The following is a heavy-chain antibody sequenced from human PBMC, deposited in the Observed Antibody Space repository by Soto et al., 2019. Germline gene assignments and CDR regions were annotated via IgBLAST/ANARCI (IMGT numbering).Heavy chain of an antibody. CDR2: ISYDESNK. D-gene: IGHD6-13*01. Sequence: QVKLVESGGGVVQPGRSLRLSCAASGFTFRSYGMHWVRQAPGKGLEWVAVISYDESNKFYGDSVKGRFTISRDNFKNTLYLQMSSLRPEDTAVYYCVKDEGRSRPFDYWGQGTLVTVSS. CDR1: GFTFRSYG. J-gene: IGHJ4*02. CDR3: VKDEGRSRPFDY. V-gene: IGHV3-30*18.